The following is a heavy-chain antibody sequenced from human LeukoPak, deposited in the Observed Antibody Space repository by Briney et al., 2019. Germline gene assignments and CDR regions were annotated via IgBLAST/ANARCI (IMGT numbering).Heavy chain of an antibody. J-gene: IGHJ4*02. Sequence: SETLSLTCAVYGGSFSGYYWSWIRQPPGKGLEWIGEINHSGSTNYNPSLKSRVTISVDTSKNQFSLKLSSVTAADTAVYYCARHSPDYGGITRDYWGQGTLVTVSS. D-gene: IGHD4-23*01. CDR1: GGSFSGYY. CDR3: ARHSPDYGGITRDY. V-gene: IGHV4-34*01. CDR2: INHSGST.